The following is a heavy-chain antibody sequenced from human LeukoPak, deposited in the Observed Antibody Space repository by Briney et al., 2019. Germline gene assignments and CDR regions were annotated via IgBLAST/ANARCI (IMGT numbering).Heavy chain of an antibody. CDR2: TYYRSKWYS. D-gene: IGHD1-14*01. Sequence: KSSQTLSLTCAISGDSVSTNTTAWHWIRQSPSRGLEWLGRTYYRSKWYSDYALSVRSRITINPDTSKNQFSLQLNSVTPEDTAMYYCARDQVGGNLFDYWGQGTLVTVSS. CDR3: ARDQVGGNLFDY. V-gene: IGHV6-1*01. J-gene: IGHJ4*02. CDR1: GDSVSTNTTA.